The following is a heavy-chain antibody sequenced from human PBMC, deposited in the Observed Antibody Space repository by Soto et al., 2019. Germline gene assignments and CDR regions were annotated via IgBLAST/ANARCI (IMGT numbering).Heavy chain of an antibody. V-gene: IGHV3-74*03. CDR1: GFTFSGHW. CDR2: INTDGGSS. Sequence: EVQLVESGGDLVLPGGSLRLSCAASGFTFSGHWMHWVGQVPGKGLEWVSRINTDGGSSAYADSVKGRFTISRDNAKNTLYLQMNGLRAADTAVYYCAREAGYCSRTSCYRRAFDTWGQGTTVTVSS. J-gene: IGHJ3*02. CDR3: AREAGYCSRTSCYRRAFDT. D-gene: IGHD2-2*01.